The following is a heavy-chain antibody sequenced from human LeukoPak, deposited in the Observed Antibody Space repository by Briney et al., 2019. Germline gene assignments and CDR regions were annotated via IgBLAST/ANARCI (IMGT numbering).Heavy chain of an antibody. D-gene: IGHD6-13*01. CDR2: IRYGGSNK. V-gene: IGHV3-30*02. CDR3: AKDLEGAAASFDY. Sequence: GGSLRLSCAASGFTFSSYGMHWVRQAPGKGLEWVVFIRYGGSNKYYADSVKGRFTISRDNSKNTLYLQMNSLRAEDTAVYYCAKDLEGAAASFDYWGQGTLVTVSS. J-gene: IGHJ4*02. CDR1: GFTFSSYG.